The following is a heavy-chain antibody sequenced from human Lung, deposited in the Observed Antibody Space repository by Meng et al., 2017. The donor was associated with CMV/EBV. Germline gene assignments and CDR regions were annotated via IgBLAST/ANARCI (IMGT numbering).Heavy chain of an antibody. Sequence: QVQLVQVGAEVSKPGSSVKVPCKTSGGPFSTHPFSWVRQAPGQGLEWMGGLIAVFDKTKAAPRFQDRVTFTADESTSTAYMELSSLTFDDTAVYFCARGRRNEPLFDYWGQGTLVTVSS. CDR2: LIAVFDKT. CDR3: ARGRRNEPLFDY. V-gene: IGHV1-69*12. CDR1: GGPFSTHP. J-gene: IGHJ4*02. D-gene: IGHD1-14*01.